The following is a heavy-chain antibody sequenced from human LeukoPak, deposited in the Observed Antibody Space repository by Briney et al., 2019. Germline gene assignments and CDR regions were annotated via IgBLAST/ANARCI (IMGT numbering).Heavy chain of an antibody. D-gene: IGHD2-15*01. CDR3: ARSNCSGGRCSFDY. J-gene: IGHJ4*02. Sequence: SETLSLTCSVSGGSITSSSHYWGWIRQSPEKGLEWIGYIYYSGSTNYNPSLKSRVTISVDTSKNQFSLKLSSVTAADTAVYYCARSNCSGGRCSFDYWGQGTLVTGSS. CDR1: GGSITSSSHY. V-gene: IGHV4-61*05. CDR2: IYYSGST.